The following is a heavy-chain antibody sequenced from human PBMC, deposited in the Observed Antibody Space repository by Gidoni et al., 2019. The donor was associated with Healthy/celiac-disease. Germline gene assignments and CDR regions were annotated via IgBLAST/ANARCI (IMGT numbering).Heavy chain of an antibody. CDR1: GYTFTSYG. Sequence: QVQLVQSGAEVKKPGASEKVSCKASGYTFTSYGTSWVRQAPGQGLEWMGWISAYNGNTNYAPKLQGRVTMTTDTSTSAAYMGLGGLGSDDTAVYYCAREGYSPYYFDYWGQGTLVTVSS. CDR2: ISAYNGNT. CDR3: AREGYSPYYFDY. V-gene: IGHV1-18*01. D-gene: IGHD4-4*01. J-gene: IGHJ4*02.